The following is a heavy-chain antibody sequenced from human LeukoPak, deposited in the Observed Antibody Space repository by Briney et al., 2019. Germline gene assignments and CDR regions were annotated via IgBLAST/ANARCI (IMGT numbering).Heavy chain of an antibody. D-gene: IGHD3-10*01. CDR2: IYYSGST. V-gene: IGHV4-59*11. CDR1: GYSLDTLAN. CDR3: VGSSGASWLDP. Sequence: SETLSLTCTVSGYSLDTLANWSWIRQPPGKGLEWIGYIYYSGSTNYNPSLKSRVTMSVDTSKNQFSLKLSSVTAADTAVYYCVGSSGASWLDPWGQGTLVTVSS. J-gene: IGHJ5*02.